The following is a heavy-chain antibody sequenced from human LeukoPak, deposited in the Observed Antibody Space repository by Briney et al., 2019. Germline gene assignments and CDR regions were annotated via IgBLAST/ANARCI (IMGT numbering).Heavy chain of an antibody. D-gene: IGHD6-13*01. V-gene: IGHV1-2*06. CDR2: INPNSGGT. Sequence: ASVKVSCKASGYTFTGYYMHWVRQAPGQGLEWMGRINPNSGGTNYAQKFQGRVTMTRDTSISTAYMELSRLRSDDAAVYYCARVSSSWSVYFDYWGQGALVTVSS. CDR3: ARVSSSWSVYFDY. J-gene: IGHJ4*02. CDR1: GYTFTGYY.